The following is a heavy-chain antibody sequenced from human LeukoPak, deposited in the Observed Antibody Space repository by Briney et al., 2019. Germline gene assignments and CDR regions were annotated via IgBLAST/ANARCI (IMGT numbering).Heavy chain of an antibody. D-gene: IGHD2-21*01. V-gene: IGHV3-11*06. J-gene: IGHJ5*02. CDR3: ARVINWFDP. CDR2: ISDTITYT. Sequence: PGGSLRLSCAASGFTFSDYYMSWTRQTPGKGLEWVSYISDTITYTNYADSVKGRFTISRDNAKNSLYLQMNSLRAEDTAIYYCARVINWFDPWGQGTLVTVSS. CDR1: GFTFSDYY.